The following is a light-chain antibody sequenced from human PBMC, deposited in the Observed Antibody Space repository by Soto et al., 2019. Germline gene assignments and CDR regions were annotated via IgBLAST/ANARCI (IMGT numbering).Light chain of an antibody. J-gene: IGKJ5*01. CDR2: DAS. V-gene: IGKV1-5*01. CDR3: QQYNSYPIT. CDR1: QSISSW. Sequence: DIQMTQSPSTLSASVGDRVTITCRASQSISSWLAWYQQKPGKAPKVLIYDASSLKGGVPSRFSGSGSGTEFTLTISSLQPEDFATYYCQQYNSYPITFGQGTRLEIK.